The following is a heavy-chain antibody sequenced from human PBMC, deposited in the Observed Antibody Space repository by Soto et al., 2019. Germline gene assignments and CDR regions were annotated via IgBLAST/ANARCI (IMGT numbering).Heavy chain of an antibody. D-gene: IGHD2-21*01. Sequence: PSETLSLTCTVYGGSFSDYYWSWIRQPPGKGLEWIGEINHTGSTNFNPSLESRVTISVDTSKNQFSLKLSSVTAADTAVYYCAKVRRHISLPWGQGTLVTVSS. V-gene: IGHV4-34*01. CDR1: GGSFSDYY. J-gene: IGHJ5*02. CDR3: AKVRRHISLP. CDR2: INHTGST.